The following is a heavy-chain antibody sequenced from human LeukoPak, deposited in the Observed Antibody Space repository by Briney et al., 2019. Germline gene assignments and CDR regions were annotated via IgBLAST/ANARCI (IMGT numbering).Heavy chain of an antibody. CDR3: AIPYYYDSSGYRFDY. D-gene: IGHD3-22*01. CDR1: GFTFSSYS. V-gene: IGHV3-21*01. J-gene: IGHJ4*02. CDR2: ISSSSSYI. Sequence: GGSLRLSCAASGFTFSSYSMNWVCQAPGKGLEWVSSISSSSSYIYYADSVKGRFTISRDNAKNSLYLQMNSLRAEDTAVYYCAIPYYYDSSGYRFDYWGQGTLVTVSS.